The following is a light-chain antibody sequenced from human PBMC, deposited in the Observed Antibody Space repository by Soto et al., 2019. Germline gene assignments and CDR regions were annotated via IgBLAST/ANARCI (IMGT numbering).Light chain of an antibody. J-gene: IGLJ1*01. CDR3: QSYDSSLSCLV. CDR2: GND. V-gene: IGLV1-40*01. Sequence: QSVLTQSPSVSGAPGQRVTISCTGNSSNIGAGYDVHWYKQLPGTAPKVLIYGNDNRPLGVPDRFSGSKSGTSGSLVISGLQAEDEADYYCQSYDSSLSCLVFGRGTKGTV. CDR1: SSNIGAGYD.